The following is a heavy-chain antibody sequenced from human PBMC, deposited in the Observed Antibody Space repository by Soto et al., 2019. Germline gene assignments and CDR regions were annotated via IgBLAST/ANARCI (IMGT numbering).Heavy chain of an antibody. V-gene: IGHV1-8*01. CDR2: MNPNSGNT. CDR1: GNTLTRYD. CDR3: ARLRIWFGELDYMDV. J-gene: IGHJ6*03. D-gene: IGHD3-10*01. Sequence: EAPVKVFCKASGNTLTRYDINWVGEATGQGLEWMGWMNPNSGNTGYAQKFQGRVTMTRNTSISTAYMELSSLRSEDTAVYYCARLRIWFGELDYMDVWGKGTTVTVSS.